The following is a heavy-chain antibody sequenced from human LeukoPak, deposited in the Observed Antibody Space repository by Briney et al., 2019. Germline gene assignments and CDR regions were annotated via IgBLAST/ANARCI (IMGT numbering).Heavy chain of an antibody. CDR3: ARGNWNYPGYYYYMDV. D-gene: IGHD1-7*01. CDR1: GGSFSGYY. V-gene: IGHV4-34*01. J-gene: IGHJ6*03. Sequence: PSETLSLTCAVYGGSFSGYYWSWIRQPPGKGLEWIGEINHSGSTNYIPSLKSRVTISVDTSKNQFSLKLSSVTAADTAVYYCARGNWNYPGYYYYMDVWGKGTTVTVSS. CDR2: INHSGST.